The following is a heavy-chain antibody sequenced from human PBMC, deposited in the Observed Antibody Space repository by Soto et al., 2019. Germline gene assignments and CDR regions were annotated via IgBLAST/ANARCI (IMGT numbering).Heavy chain of an antibody. CDR3: AKEVAGAGFDP. D-gene: IGHD6-13*01. CDR2: ISYDGSNK. V-gene: IGHV3-30*18. Sequence: QVQLVESGGGVVQPGRSLRLSCAASGFTFSSYGMHWVRQAPGKGLEWVAVISYDGSNKYYADSVKGRFTISRDNSKNPLYLQMNSLRAEDTAVYYCAKEVAGAGFDPWGQGTLVTVSS. J-gene: IGHJ5*02. CDR1: GFTFSSYG.